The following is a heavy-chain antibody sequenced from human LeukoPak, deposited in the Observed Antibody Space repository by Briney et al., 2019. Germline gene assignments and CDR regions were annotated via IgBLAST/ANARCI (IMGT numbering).Heavy chain of an antibody. J-gene: IGHJ3*02. V-gene: IGHV4-34*01. CDR2: INHSGST. CDR1: GGSFSGYY. CDR3: ARDIAGQERYCSSTSCYASTPQPGGAFDI. D-gene: IGHD2-2*01. Sequence: PSETLSLTCAVYGGSFSGYYWSWIRQPPGKGLEWIGEINHSGSTNYNPSLKSRVTISVDTSKNQFSLKLSSVTAADTAVYYCARDIAGQERYCSSTSCYASTPQPGGAFDIWGQGTMVTVSS.